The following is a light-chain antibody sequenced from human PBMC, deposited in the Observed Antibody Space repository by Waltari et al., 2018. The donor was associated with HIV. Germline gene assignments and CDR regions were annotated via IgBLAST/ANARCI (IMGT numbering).Light chain of an antibody. J-gene: IGLJ2*01. Sequence: SYELTQPPSVSVSPGETASITCSGDELGSRYVSWYQQKPGQSPLLVIYQDTKRPSGIPERFSGANSGNTGTLTISGTQTMDEADYYCQAWGTSNVVFGGGNKLTVL. CDR2: QDT. V-gene: IGLV3-1*01. CDR3: QAWGTSNVV. CDR1: ELGSRY.